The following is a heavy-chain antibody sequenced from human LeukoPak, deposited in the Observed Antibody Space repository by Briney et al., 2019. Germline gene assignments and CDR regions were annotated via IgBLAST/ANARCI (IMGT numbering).Heavy chain of an antibody. CDR2: IYYSGST. Sequence: KPSETLSLTCTVSGGSISSGGYYWSWIRQHPGKGLEWIGYIYYSGSTYYNPSLKSRVTISVDTSKNQFSLKLSPVTAADTAVYYCARTGSYQYYFDYWGQGTLVTVSS. CDR1: GGSISSGGYY. J-gene: IGHJ4*02. V-gene: IGHV4-31*03. CDR3: ARTGSYQYYFDY. D-gene: IGHD1-26*01.